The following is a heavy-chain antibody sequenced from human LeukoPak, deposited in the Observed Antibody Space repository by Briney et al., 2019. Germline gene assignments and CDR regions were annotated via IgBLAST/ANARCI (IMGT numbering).Heavy chain of an antibody. J-gene: IGHJ1*01. D-gene: IGHD2-2*01. CDR2: FYYRGST. Sequence: DTQSLLCTVSGGPNNIYYWIWIPQPPGKGREWIGYFYYRGSTNYSPSLKSRVTISVDTSKDQFSLKLSSVTAADTAVFYCARHSGTSSSSCSAYFQHWGQGTLVTVSS. V-gene: IGHV4-59*08. CDR3: ARHSGTSSSSCSAYFQH. CDR1: GGPNNIYY.